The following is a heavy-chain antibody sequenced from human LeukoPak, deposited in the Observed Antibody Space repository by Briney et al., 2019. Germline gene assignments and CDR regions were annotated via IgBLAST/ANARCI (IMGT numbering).Heavy chain of an antibody. CDR2: ISSSSSYI. Sequence: PGGSLRLSCAASGFTFSSYSMNWVRQAPGKGLEWVPSISSSSSYIYCADSVKGRFTISRDNAKNSLYLQMNSLRAEDTAVYYCARGAQVGATEDYWGQGTLVTVSS. CDR1: GFTFSSYS. CDR3: ARGAQVGATEDY. J-gene: IGHJ4*02. V-gene: IGHV3-21*01. D-gene: IGHD1-26*01.